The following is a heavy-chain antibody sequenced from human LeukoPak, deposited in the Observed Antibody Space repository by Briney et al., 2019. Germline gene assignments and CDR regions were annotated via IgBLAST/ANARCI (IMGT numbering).Heavy chain of an antibody. J-gene: IGHJ4*02. CDR2: IYHSGST. CDR3: ARQPPFSYYYDSSGTNFDY. D-gene: IGHD3-22*01. Sequence: SETLSLTCAVSGASISDSKYYWAWVRQTPGKGLEWIGSIYHSGSTYYNPSLKTRVTISVDTSNDQFSLRLRSVTAADTAVYYCARQPPFSYYYDSSGTNFDYWGRGTLVTVSS. CDR1: GASISDSKYY. V-gene: IGHV4-39*01.